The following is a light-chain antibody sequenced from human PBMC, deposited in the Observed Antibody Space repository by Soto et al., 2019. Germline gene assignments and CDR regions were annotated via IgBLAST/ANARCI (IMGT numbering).Light chain of an antibody. V-gene: IGKV1-5*01. CDR3: QQYSSYSPT. Sequence: DIQMTQSPSTLSASVGDRVTITCRASQSISGWLAWYQHKPGKAPKLLIYDASSLESGVPSRFSGSGSGTEFTLTISSLQPDDFATYYCQQYSSYSPTFGQGTKVDIK. CDR2: DAS. J-gene: IGKJ1*01. CDR1: QSISGW.